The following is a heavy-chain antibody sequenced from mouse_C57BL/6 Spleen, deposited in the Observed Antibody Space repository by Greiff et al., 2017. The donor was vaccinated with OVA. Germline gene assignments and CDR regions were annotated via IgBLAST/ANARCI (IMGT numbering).Heavy chain of an antibody. V-gene: IGHV1-69*01. CDR2: IDPSDSYT. J-gene: IGHJ2*01. CDR3: ARRGYYAYFDY. CDR1: GYTFTSYW. D-gene: IGHD1-1*01. Sequence: QVQLQQPGAELVMPGASVKLSCKASGYTFTSYWMHWVKQRPGQGLEWIGEIDPSDSYTNYNQKFKGKSTLTVDKSSSTAYMQLSSLTSEDSAVYYCARRGYYAYFDYWGQGTTLTVSS.